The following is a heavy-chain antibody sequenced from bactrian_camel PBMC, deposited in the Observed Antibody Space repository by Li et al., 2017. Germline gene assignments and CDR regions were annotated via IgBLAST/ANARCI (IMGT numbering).Heavy chain of an antibody. V-gene: IGHV3S40*01. D-gene: IGHD6*01. Sequence: QLVESGGGRAQPGGSLTLSCAASGFTFSRYSLSWVRQAAGKGLEWVSLITSDGSSTYYADSVKGRFTISRDNAKNTVDLQLNSLKTEDMAMYYCAKTGDGGSWGEYDFWGQGTQVTVS. CDR1: GFTFSRYS. CDR3: AKTGDGGSWGEYDF. CDR2: ITSDGSST. J-gene: IGHJ4*01.